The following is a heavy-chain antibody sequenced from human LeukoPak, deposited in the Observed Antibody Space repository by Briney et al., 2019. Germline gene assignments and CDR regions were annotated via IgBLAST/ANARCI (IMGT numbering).Heavy chain of an antibody. J-gene: IGHJ4*02. D-gene: IGHD1-14*01. Sequence: SETLSLTCTVSGGSISSYYWSWTRQPPGKGLEWIGYIYYSGSTNYNPSLKSRVTISVDTSKNQFSLKLSSVTAADTAVYYCARTTTHFDYWGQGTLVTVSS. V-gene: IGHV4-59*01. CDR3: ARTTTHFDY. CDR1: GGSISSYY. CDR2: IYYSGST.